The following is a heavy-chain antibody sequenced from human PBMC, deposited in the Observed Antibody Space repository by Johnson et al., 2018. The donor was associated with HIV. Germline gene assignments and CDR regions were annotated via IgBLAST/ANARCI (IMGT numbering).Heavy chain of an antibody. D-gene: IGHD3-16*01. CDR3: AREGEVGRAFDI. V-gene: IGHV3-NL1*01. CDR2: IYSGGST. J-gene: IGHJ3*02. Sequence: QVQLVESGGGVVQPGRSLRLSCAASGFTFSSYAMHWVRQAPGKGLEWVAVIYSGGSTYYADSVKGRFTISRDNSKNTLYLQMNSLRAEDTAVYYCAREGEVGRAFDIWGQGTMVTVSS. CDR1: GFTFSSYA.